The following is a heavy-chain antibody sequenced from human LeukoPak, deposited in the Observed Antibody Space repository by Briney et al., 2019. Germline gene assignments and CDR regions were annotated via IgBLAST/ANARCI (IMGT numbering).Heavy chain of an antibody. Sequence: GGSLRLSCAASGFTFSSYAMSWVRQAPGKGLEWVSAISGSGGSTYYADSVKGRFTISRDNSKNTLYLQMNSLRAEDTAVYYCAKWSVLVPAAHVYFFGHWGQGTLVTVSS. J-gene: IGHJ4*02. D-gene: IGHD2-2*01. V-gene: IGHV3-23*01. CDR1: GFTFSSYA. CDR3: AKWSVLVPAAHVYFFGH. CDR2: ISGSGGST.